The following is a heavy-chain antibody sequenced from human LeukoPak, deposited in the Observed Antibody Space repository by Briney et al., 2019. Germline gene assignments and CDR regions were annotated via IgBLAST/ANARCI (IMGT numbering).Heavy chain of an antibody. V-gene: IGHV3-48*02. CDR1: GFTFSTYS. D-gene: IGHD6-13*01. Sequence: GRSLRLSCAASGFTFSTYSMNWVSQAPGRGLEWASYISGFTSTIYYADSVKGRFTISRDNGKNSLYLQMNSLRDEGTALYYCTRDAATAGTYWHFDLWGRGTLVTVSS. CDR2: ISGFTSTI. J-gene: IGHJ2*01. CDR3: TRDAATAGTYWHFDL.